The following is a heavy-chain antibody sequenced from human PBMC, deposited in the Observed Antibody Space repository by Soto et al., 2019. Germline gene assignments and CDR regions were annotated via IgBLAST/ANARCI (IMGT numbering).Heavy chain of an antibody. Sequence: PGGSLRLSCAASGFTFSSYAMSWVRQAPGKGLEWVSVISGSGGSTYYADSVKGRLTISRDNSKSTLYLQMNSLRAEDTAVYYCAKGSGSYYRGPFDYWGQGTLVTVSS. D-gene: IGHD3-10*01. CDR1: GFTFSSYA. V-gene: IGHV3-23*01. J-gene: IGHJ4*02. CDR2: ISGSGGST. CDR3: AKGSGSYYRGPFDY.